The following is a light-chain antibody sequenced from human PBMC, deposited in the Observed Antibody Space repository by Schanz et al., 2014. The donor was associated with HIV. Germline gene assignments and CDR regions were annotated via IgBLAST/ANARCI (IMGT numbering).Light chain of an antibody. J-gene: IGLJ2*01. CDR2: NND. CDR3: ATWDITLNGPV. CDR1: RSDIGGRS. Sequence: VLTQPPSASATPGQRITIFCSGIRSDIGGRSVDWYRQRPGTAPKLLIHNNDQRPSGVPDRFSGSKSGTSASLTISGLQSDDEADYYCATWDITLNGPVFGGGTKLTVL. V-gene: IGLV1-44*01.